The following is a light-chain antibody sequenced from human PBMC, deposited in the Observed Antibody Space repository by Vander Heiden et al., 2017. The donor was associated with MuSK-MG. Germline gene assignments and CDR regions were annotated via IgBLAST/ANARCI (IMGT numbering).Light chain of an antibody. CDR2: QDT. CDR3: QSWDISAVL. J-gene: IGLJ2*01. CDR1: RLGEKY. V-gene: IGLV3-1*01. Sequence: SYGCTQPPSLSVPSAQTASITCCGYRLGEKYTCWYQHRAGQSPVLVIYQDTKRPSGIPQRFSGSISATTATLTISGTQAADEAVYYCQSWDISAVLFGGGTKLTVL.